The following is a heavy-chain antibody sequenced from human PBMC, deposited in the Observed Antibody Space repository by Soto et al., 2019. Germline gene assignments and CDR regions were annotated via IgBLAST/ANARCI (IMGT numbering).Heavy chain of an antibody. CDR3: ARAGVTPHFFDY. CDR2: FESGGSI. D-gene: IGHD3-3*02. CDR1: GFSVRTNY. J-gene: IGHJ4*02. V-gene: IGHV3-53*01. Sequence: GGSLRLSCAASGFSVRTNYMSWVRQAPGKGLDWVSVFESGGSIYYADSVKGRFIISRDYAKNTVYLQMNNLRAEDTAVYYCARAGVTPHFFDYWGQGTLVTVSS.